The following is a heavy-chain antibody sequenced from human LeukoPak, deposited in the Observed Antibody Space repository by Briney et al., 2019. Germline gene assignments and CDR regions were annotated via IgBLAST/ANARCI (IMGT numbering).Heavy chain of an antibody. Sequence: PSETLSLTCAVYGGSFSGYYWSWIRQPPGKGLEWIGEINHSGSTNYNPSLKSRVTISVDTSKNQFSLKLSSVTAADTAVYYCARGPRRRLCSGGSCYSSPYYYCYYGMDVRGQGTTVTVSS. V-gene: IGHV4-34*01. CDR3: ARGPRRRLCSGGSCYSSPYYYCYYGMDV. CDR1: GGSFSGYY. CDR2: INHSGST. D-gene: IGHD2-15*01. J-gene: IGHJ6*02.